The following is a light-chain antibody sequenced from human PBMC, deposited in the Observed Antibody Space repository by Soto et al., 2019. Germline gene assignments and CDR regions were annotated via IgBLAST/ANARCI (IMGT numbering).Light chain of an antibody. V-gene: IGLV1-40*01. CDR2: GNS. CDR1: SSNIGAGYD. CDR3: QSYDSSLSVVV. Sequence: QSVLTQPPSVSGAPGQRVTISCTGSSSNIGAGYDVQWYQQLPGTAPKLLIYGNSDGPSGVPDRFSGSKSGTSASLAITGLQAEDEADYYCQSYDSSLSVVVFGGGTKLTVL. J-gene: IGLJ2*01.